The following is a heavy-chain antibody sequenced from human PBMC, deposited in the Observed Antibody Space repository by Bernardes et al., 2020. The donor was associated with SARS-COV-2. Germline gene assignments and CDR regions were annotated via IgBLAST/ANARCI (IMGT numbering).Heavy chain of an antibody. D-gene: IGHD3-10*01. CDR3: VRGARESWALLEY. V-gene: IGHV3-43*01. J-gene: IGHJ4*02. CDR1: GFNFDDYT. Sequence: GGSLRLSCAASGFNFDDYTMHWVRQRPGEGLEWVSLIPWDGKDIFYVESVRGRFISSRDNINSTLFLEMNSLRPEDAALYFCVRGARESWALLEYWAQGSLVTVSS. CDR2: IPWDGKDI.